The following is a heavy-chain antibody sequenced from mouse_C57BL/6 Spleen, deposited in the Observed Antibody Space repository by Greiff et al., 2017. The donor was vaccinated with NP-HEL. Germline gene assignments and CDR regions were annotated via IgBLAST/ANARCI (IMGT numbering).Heavy chain of an antibody. J-gene: IGHJ2*01. CDR2: ISYDGSN. V-gene: IGHV3-6*01. CDR1: GYSITSGYY. D-gene: IGHD4-1*01. Sequence: EVKLQQSGPGLVKPSQSLSLTCSVTGYSITSGYYWNWIRQFPGNKLEWMGYISYDGSNNYNPSLKNRISITRDTSKNQFFLKLNSVTTEDTATYYCARGPGTGVFDYWGQGTTLTVSS. CDR3: ARGPGTGVFDY.